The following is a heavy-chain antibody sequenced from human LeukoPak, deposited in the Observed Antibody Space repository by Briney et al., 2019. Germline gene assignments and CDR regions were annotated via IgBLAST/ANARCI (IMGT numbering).Heavy chain of an antibody. CDR2: IQYDGTNK. Sequence: GGSLRLSCAASGFTLSTYGMNWVRQAPGKGLEWVASIQYDGTNKYYADSVKGRFTISRDTSKNTLYLQMNSLRPEDTAVYYCAKYIAGSYGHYFDYWGQGTLVTVSS. D-gene: IGHD3-10*01. CDR1: GFTLSTYG. V-gene: IGHV3-30*02. J-gene: IGHJ4*02. CDR3: AKYIAGSYGHYFDY.